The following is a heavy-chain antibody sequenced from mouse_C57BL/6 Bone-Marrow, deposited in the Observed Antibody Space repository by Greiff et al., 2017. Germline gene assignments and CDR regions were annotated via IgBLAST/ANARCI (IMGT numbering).Heavy chain of an antibody. D-gene: IGHD4-1*01. Sequence: VQLQQSGPELVKPGASVKISCKASGYSFTGYYMNWVKQSPEKSLEWIGEINPSTGGTTYKQKFKAKATLTVDKSSSTAYMQLKSLTSEDSAVYYCARRTGNFDYWGQGTTLTVSS. CDR2: INPSTGGT. CDR1: GYSFTGYY. J-gene: IGHJ2*01. V-gene: IGHV1-42*01. CDR3: ARRTGNFDY.